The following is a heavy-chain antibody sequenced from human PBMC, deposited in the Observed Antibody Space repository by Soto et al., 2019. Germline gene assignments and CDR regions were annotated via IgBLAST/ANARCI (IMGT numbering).Heavy chain of an antibody. D-gene: IGHD4-17*01. CDR2: ISWNSGSI. CDR1: GFTFDDYA. Sequence: EVQLVESGGGLVQPGRSLRLSCAASGFTFDDYAMHWVRQAPGKGLEWVSGISWNSGSIGYADSVKGRFTISRDNAKNSLYLQMNSLRAEDTALYYCAKDYYGDYGSRFDYWGQGTLVTVSS. V-gene: IGHV3-9*01. CDR3: AKDYYGDYGSRFDY. J-gene: IGHJ4*02.